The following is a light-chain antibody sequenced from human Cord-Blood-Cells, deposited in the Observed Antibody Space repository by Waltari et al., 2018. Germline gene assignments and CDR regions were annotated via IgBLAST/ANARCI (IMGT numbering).Light chain of an antibody. CDR3: NSRDSSGNHWV. CDR1: SHRSHY. J-gene: IGLJ3*02. Sequence: SSELPPDPAVSVALGHTVSITSQGHSHRSHYANRYQQKRGQAPVLVIYGKHYRPSGITDRFSGSSSGNTASLTITGAQAEDEADYYCNSRDSSGNHWVFGGGTKLTVL. CDR2: GKH. V-gene: IGLV3-19*01.